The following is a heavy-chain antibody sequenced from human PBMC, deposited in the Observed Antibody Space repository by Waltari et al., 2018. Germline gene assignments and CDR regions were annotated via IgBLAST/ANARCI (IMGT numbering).Heavy chain of an antibody. D-gene: IGHD5-18*01. Sequence: EVRLEESGGGLVQPGGSLRLSCAASGFAFSSCWMHWVRQAPGEGLVWVSRIDDDGSGTTYADSVMGRFTISRDNAKNTVYLEMNSLRAEDTAVYYCSRSPAGYSRSDYWGQGTLVTVSS. CDR1: GFAFSSCW. CDR3: SRSPAGYSRSDY. J-gene: IGHJ4*02. CDR2: IDDDGSGT. V-gene: IGHV3-74*01.